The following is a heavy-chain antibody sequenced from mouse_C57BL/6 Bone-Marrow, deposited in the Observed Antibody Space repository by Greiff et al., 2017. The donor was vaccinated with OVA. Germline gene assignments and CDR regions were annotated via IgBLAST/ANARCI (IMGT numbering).Heavy chain of an antibody. V-gene: IGHV1-82*01. CDR2: IYPGDGDT. CDR3: ARGDTTVVARRGFAY. CDR1: GYAFSSSW. J-gene: IGHJ3*01. D-gene: IGHD1-1*01. Sequence: QVQLQQSGPELVKPGASVKISCKASGYAFSSSWMNWVKQRPGKGLEWIGRIYPGDGDTNYNGKFKGKATLTADKSSSTAYMQRSSLTSEDSAVYFCARGDTTVVARRGFAYWGQGTLVTVSA.